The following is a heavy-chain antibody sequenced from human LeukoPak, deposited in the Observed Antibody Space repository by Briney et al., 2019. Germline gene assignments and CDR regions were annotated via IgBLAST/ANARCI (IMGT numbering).Heavy chain of an antibody. Sequence: PSETLSLTCTDSGGSISSGSYYWSWIRQPAGKGLEWIGRIYTSGSTNYNPSLKSRATISVDTPKNQFSLNLSSVTAADTAVYYCARVATGGYYNCWGQGTLGTVSS. V-gene: IGHV4-61*02. D-gene: IGHD3-22*01. CDR1: GGSISSGSYY. CDR3: ARVATGGYYNC. J-gene: IGHJ4*02. CDR2: IYTSGST.